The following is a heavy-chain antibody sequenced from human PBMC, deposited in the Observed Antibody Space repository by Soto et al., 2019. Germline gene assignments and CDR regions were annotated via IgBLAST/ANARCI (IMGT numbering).Heavy chain of an antibody. V-gene: IGHV3-15*07. CDR3: NTGSVEGV. J-gene: IGHJ6*02. CDR2: IKTNTEGGTT. Sequence: EVQLVESGGGFIYPGGSLRLSCAASGLTISNAWMNWVRQAPGKGLEWVGRIKTNTEGGTTAYAAAVKGRFTVSRDDSKNTLYLQINSLRTEDKAVYYCNTGSVEGVWGQGTTVTVSS. CDR1: GLTISNAW. D-gene: IGHD2-15*01.